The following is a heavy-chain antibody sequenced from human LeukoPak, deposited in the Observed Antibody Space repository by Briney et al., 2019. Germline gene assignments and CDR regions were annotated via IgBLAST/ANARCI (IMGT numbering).Heavy chain of an antibody. D-gene: IGHD3-10*01. CDR3: ARDTLVRGVIISKYYYYYGMDV. CDR2: ISSSSSYI. J-gene: IGHJ6*04. Sequence: GGSLRLSCAASGFTFSSYSMNWVRQAPGKGLEWVSSISSSSSYIYYADSVKGRFTISRDNAKNSLYLQMNSLRAEDTAVYYCARDTLVRGVIISKYYYYYGMDVWGKGTTVTVSS. V-gene: IGHV3-21*01. CDR1: GFTFSSYS.